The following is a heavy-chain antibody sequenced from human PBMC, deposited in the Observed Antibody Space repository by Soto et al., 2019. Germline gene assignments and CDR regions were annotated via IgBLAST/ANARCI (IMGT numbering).Heavy chain of an antibody. V-gene: IGHV3-33*08. Sequence: GGSLRLSCAASGFTFNNYGMHWVRQAPGKGLEWVALIWHDGSNKGYADSVKGRFTISRDNSKNTVSLQMNSLRVEDTAVYYCTRAAIKGELLDYWGQGTQVTVSS. D-gene: IGHD1-26*01. CDR1: GFTFNNYG. CDR2: IWHDGSNK. CDR3: TRAAIKGELLDY. J-gene: IGHJ4*02.